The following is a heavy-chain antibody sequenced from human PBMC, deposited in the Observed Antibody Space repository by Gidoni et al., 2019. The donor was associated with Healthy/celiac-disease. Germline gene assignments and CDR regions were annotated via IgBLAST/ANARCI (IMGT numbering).Heavy chain of an antibody. CDR1: GFTFRSYA. Sequence: EVQLLESGGGLVQPGGSLRLSCAASGFTFRSYAMSWVRQAPGKGLEWVSAISGSGGSTYYADSVKGRFTISRDNSKNTLYLQMNSLRAEDTAVYYCAKVSSSGYSYWYFDLWGRGTLVTVSS. V-gene: IGHV3-23*01. J-gene: IGHJ2*01. CDR3: AKVSSSGYSYWYFDL. CDR2: ISGSGGST. D-gene: IGHD6-19*01.